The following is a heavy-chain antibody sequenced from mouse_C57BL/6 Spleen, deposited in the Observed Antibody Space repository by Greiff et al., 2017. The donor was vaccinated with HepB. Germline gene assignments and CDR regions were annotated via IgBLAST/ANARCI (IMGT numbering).Heavy chain of an antibody. J-gene: IGHJ4*01. CDR3: ARSAYYSKGYAMDY. Sequence: VKLVESGPELVKPGASVKISCKASGYAFSSSWMNWVKQRPGKGLEWIGRIYPGDGDTNYNGKFKGKATLTADKSSSTAYMQLSSLTSEDSAVYFCARSAYYSKGYAMDYWGQGTSVTVSS. CDR2: IYPGDGDT. CDR1: GYAFSSSW. V-gene: IGHV1-82*01. D-gene: IGHD2-5*01.